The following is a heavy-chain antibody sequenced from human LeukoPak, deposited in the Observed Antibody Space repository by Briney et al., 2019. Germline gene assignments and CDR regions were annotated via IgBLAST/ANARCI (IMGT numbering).Heavy chain of an antibody. D-gene: IGHD6-19*01. CDR3: ARGGRRAVAGTFDY. Sequence: GESLKISCKDSGYSFTSYWIGWVRQMPGEGLEWMGMIYFGDFDKTYSPSFQGQVTISADNSISTAYLQWSSLKASDTGMYYCARGGRRAVAGTFDYWGQGTLVTVSS. J-gene: IGHJ4*02. V-gene: IGHV5-51*01. CDR1: GYSFTSYW. CDR2: IYFGDFDK.